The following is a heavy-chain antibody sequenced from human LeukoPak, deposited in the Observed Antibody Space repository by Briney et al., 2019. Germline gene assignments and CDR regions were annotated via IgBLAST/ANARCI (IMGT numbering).Heavy chain of an antibody. Sequence: SEALSLTCTVSGGSISSSYCSWIRQPAGKGLEWIGRIYTTGSTDSTDFNPSLKSQVTMSVDTSKNQFSLKLGSVTAADTAVYYCAGFGAGSYYWGQGTLVTVSS. CDR3: AGFGAGSYY. V-gene: IGHV4-4*07. CDR2: IYTTGSTDST. J-gene: IGHJ4*02. CDR1: GGSISSSY. D-gene: IGHD3-10*01.